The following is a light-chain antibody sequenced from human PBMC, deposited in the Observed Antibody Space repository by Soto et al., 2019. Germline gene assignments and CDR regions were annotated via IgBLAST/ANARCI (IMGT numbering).Light chain of an antibody. CDR1: SSNIGSTYD. Sequence: QSVLTQPPSVSGAPGQRVTISCTGSSSNIGSTYDVQWYQQLPGTAPKLLIPGNTNRPAGVPDRFSGSKSGTSASLAITGLQAEDEADYYCQSYDDSLSVHYVFGTGTKLTVL. V-gene: IGLV1-40*01. CDR2: GNT. CDR3: QSYDDSLSVHYV. J-gene: IGLJ1*01.